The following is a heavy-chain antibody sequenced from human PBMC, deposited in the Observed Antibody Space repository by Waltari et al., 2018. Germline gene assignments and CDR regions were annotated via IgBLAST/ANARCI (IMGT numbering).Heavy chain of an antibody. D-gene: IGHD2-2*02. CDR2: SFPIFGTA. Sequence: QVQLVQSGAEVKKPGSSVKVSCKASGGTFSSYAISWVRQAPGQGLEWMGGSFPIFGTANNAQKFQGRVTITADESTSTAYMELSSLRSEDTAVYYCAMGNRYCSSTSCYTVGYGMDVWGQGTTVTVSS. J-gene: IGHJ6*02. CDR1: GGTFSSYA. CDR3: AMGNRYCSSTSCYTVGYGMDV. V-gene: IGHV1-69*12.